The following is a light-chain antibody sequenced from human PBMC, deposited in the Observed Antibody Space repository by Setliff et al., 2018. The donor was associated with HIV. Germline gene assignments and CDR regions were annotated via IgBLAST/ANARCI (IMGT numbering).Light chain of an antibody. CDR3: CSYGSGDIWV. J-gene: IGLJ2*01. CDR1: SSDVGNTLS. Sequence: QSVLTQPASVSGPPGQSINISCTGSSSDVGNTLSVSWYQQNVGEVPKLLIYEVDRRPSGISHRFSGSKSGNTASLTISGLQVEDEADYYCCSYGSGDIWVFGGGTKVTVL. V-gene: IGLV2-23*02. CDR2: EVD.